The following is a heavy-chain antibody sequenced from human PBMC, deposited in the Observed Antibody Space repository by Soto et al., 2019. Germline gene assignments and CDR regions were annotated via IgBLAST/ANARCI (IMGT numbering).Heavy chain of an antibody. J-gene: IGHJ4*02. CDR1: GFTFSSYA. CDR2: ITGSGDSR. D-gene: IGHD4-17*01. V-gene: IGHV3-23*01. Sequence: EVQLLESGGGLVQPGGSLRLSCAASGFTFSSYAMSWVRQAPGKGLEWVSGITGSGDSRYYADSVKGRFTISRDNSKNTLYLQMNSLTVEDTAVFYSAIDYGNFWGPLDYWGEGTLVTVSS. CDR3: AIDYGNFWGPLDY.